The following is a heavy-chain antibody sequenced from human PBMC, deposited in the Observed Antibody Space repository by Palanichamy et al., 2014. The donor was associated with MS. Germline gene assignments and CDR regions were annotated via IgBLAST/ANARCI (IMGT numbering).Heavy chain of an antibody. CDR3: ARTPPGYAVSLLDY. J-gene: IGHJ4*02. V-gene: IGHV2-70*04. CDR2: IDWDDTK. D-gene: IGHD5-18*01. Sequence: VTLKESWSCACETHTDPHTDLHLLWVLTQSYWNACELDPSAPGKALEWLARIDWDDTKIYSRSLRTRLTVSKDTSKNQVVLTMTDMDPVDTATYYCARTPPGYAVSLLDYWGQGTLVTVSS. CDR1: VLTQSYWNA.